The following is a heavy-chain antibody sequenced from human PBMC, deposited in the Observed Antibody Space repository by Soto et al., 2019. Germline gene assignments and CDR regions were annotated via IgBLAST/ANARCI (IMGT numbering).Heavy chain of an antibody. Sequence: EVQLVESGGGLVQPGGSLRLSCAASGLTFSSYWMHWVRQAPGKGLVWVSRISTDGSVTTYADSVKGRFTISRDNAKNTLYLQMNSLRTDDTAVYYCARAPYSSGWWGFYYWGQGTLVTVSS. CDR3: ARAPYSSGWWGFYY. CDR1: GLTFSSYW. J-gene: IGHJ4*02. V-gene: IGHV3-74*01. CDR2: ISTDGSVT. D-gene: IGHD6-19*01.